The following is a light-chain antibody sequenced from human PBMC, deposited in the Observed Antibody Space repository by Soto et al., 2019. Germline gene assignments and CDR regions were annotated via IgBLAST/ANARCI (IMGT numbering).Light chain of an antibody. J-gene: IGKJ5*01. Sequence: EIVLTQSPVTLSLSPGERATLSCRASQSVGSYLAWYQQKPGQAPRLLIYDASNRATGIPARFSGSGSGTDFTLTISRLEPEDFAVYYCQHRKNWQVTFGQGTRLEIK. V-gene: IGKV3-11*01. CDR2: DAS. CDR3: QHRKNWQVT. CDR1: QSVGSY.